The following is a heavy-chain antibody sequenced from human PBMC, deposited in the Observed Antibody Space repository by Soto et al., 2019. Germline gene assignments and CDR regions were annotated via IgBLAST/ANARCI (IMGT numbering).Heavy chain of an antibody. CDR2: INPNTGNP. Sequence: QVQLVQSGSESLQPGASVKVSCKGSGYTFNSHSINWLRQAPGHGLEWLGWINPNTGNPTYEQGFTGRFVFSVDTSVSTVYLQIFSLKAYASAVYYSARDRASGSFDYLGQGTMVTASS. V-gene: IGHV7-4-1*01. CDR1: GYTFNSHS. D-gene: IGHD1-26*01. J-gene: IGHJ4*02. CDR3: ARDRASGSFDY.